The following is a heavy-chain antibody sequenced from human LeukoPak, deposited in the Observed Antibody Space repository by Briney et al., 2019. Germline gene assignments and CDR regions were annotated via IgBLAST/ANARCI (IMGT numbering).Heavy chain of an antibody. D-gene: IGHD3-10*01. CDR3: AKEAYYGSGSYPSLFDY. Sequence: GGSLRLSCAASGFTFTTYAMSWVRQAPGKGLECVSTISGSGGSTYYTDSVKGRFTISRDNSKNTLYLQMNSLRAEDTAVYYCAKEAYYGSGSYPSLFDYWGQGTLVTVSS. J-gene: IGHJ4*02. CDR2: ISGSGGST. V-gene: IGHV3-23*01. CDR1: GFTFTTYA.